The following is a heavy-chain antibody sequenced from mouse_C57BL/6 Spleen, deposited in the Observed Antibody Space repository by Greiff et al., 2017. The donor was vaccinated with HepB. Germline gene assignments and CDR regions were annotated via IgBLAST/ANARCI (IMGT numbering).Heavy chain of an antibody. V-gene: IGHV3-6*01. CDR3: ARDGTGIYFDY. D-gene: IGHD4-1*01. Sequence: EVQLVESGPGLVKPSQSLSLTCSVTGYSITSGYYWNWIRQFPGNKLEWMGYISYDGSNNYNPSLKNRISITRDTSKNQFFLKLNSVTTEDTATYYCARDGTGIYFDYWGQGTTLTVSS. CDR1: GYSITSGYY. CDR2: ISYDGSN. J-gene: IGHJ2*01.